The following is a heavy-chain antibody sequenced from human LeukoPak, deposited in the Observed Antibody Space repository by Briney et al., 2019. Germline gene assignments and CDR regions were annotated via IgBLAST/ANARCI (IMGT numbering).Heavy chain of an antibody. J-gene: IGHJ4*02. CDR3: ARDTVGNSGWYYGIFDY. Sequence: GGSLRLSCAASGFTFSSYEMNWVRQAPGKGLEWVSYISSSGSTIYYADSVKDRFTISRDNAKNSLYLQMNSLRAEDTAVYYCARDTVGNSGWYYGIFDYWGQGTLVTVSS. V-gene: IGHV3-48*03. CDR1: GFTFSSYE. D-gene: IGHD6-19*01. CDR2: ISSSGSTI.